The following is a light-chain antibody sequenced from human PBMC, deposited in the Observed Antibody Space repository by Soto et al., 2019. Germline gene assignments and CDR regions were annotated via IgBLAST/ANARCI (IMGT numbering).Light chain of an antibody. Sequence: EIVMTQSPVTLSVSPWERATLSCRASQNISRSLAWYQQKPGQGPSLLIYGTSTRAGGVPARFSGSGSGTEFTLTISSLQSEDFAVYYCQQYKNWPPITFGQGTRREIK. V-gene: IGKV3-15*01. CDR1: QNISRS. J-gene: IGKJ5*01. CDR2: GTS. CDR3: QQYKNWPPIT.